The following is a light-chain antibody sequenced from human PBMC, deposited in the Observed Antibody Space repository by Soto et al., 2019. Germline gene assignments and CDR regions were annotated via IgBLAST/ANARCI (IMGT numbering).Light chain of an antibody. Sequence: QSVLTQPPSVSAAPGQKVTISCSGSGSNIGNNFVTWYQQLPGTAPKLLIYDNNKRPSGIPDRFSGSQSGTSATLGITGLQTGDEAVYYCGSWDSSLTYVFGTGTKLTVL. J-gene: IGLJ1*01. CDR1: GSNIGNNF. CDR2: DNN. V-gene: IGLV1-51*01. CDR3: GSWDSSLTYV.